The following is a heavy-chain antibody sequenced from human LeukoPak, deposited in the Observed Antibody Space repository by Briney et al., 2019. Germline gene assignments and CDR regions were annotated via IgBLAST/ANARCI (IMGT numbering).Heavy chain of an antibody. D-gene: IGHD3-22*01. V-gene: IGHV3-21*04. J-gene: IGHJ4*02. CDR3: AKGHDYYDSSGYPLYYFDY. CDR2: ISSSSSYI. CDR1: GFTFSSYS. Sequence: GGSLRLSCAASGFTFSSYSMNWVRQAPGKGLEWVSSISSSSSYIYYADSVKGRFTISRDNSKNTLYLQMNSLRAEDTAVYYCAKGHDYYDSSGYPLYYFDYWGQGTLVTVSS.